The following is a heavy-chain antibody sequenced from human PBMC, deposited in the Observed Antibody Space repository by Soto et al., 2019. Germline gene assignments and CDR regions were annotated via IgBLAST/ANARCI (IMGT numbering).Heavy chain of an antibody. D-gene: IGHD3-9*01. J-gene: IGHJ6*02. Sequence: GGSLRLSCAASGFTSSSYAMSWVRQAPGKGLEWVSAISGSGSNTYYADSVKGRFTISRDNSKNTLFLQMNSLRAEDTAVYYCAKWDYDILTGYLYGMDVWGQGTTVTVSS. CDR2: ISGSGSNT. V-gene: IGHV3-23*01. CDR3: AKWDYDILTGYLYGMDV. CDR1: GFTSSSYA.